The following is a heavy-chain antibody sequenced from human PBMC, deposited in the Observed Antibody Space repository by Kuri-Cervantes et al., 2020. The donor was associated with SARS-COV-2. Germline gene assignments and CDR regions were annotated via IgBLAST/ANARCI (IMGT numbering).Heavy chain of an antibody. J-gene: IGHJ5*02. CDR2: IKQDGSEK. Sequence: GGSLRLSCAASGFTFSSYWMSWVRQAPGKGLEWVANIKQDGSEKYYADSVKGRFTISRDNSKNTLYLQMNSLRAEDTAVYYCAKDLGRPNWFDPWGQGTLVTVSS. CDR1: GFTFSSYW. V-gene: IGHV3-7*03. CDR3: AKDLGRPNWFDP.